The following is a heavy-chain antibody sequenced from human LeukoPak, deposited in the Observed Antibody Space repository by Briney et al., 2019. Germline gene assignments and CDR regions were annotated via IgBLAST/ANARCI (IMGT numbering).Heavy chain of an antibody. CDR3: AKDGIVVSYFDY. CDR2: ISSSGSTI. D-gene: IGHD3-22*01. V-gene: IGHV3-48*03. CDR1: GFTFSSYE. J-gene: IGHJ4*02. Sequence: PGGSLRLSCAASGFTFSSYEMNWVRQAPGKGLEWVSYISSSGSTIYYADSVKGRFTISRDNSKNTLYLQMNSLRAEDTAMYYCAKDGIVVSYFDYWGQGTLVTVSS.